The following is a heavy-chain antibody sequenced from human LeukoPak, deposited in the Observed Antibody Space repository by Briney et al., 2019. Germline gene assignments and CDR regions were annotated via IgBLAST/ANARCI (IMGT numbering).Heavy chain of an antibody. CDR2: INPNNGDT. Sequence: ASVKVSCKTSGYTFTAYYMHWVRQAPGQGLECMGWINPNNGDTRYAQNLQGSVTMTRDTSITTAYLELSSLRSDDTAIYYCAREAGDNAYDFWGPGTMVTVSS. CDR1: GYTFTAYY. D-gene: IGHD1-14*01. CDR3: AREAGDNAYDF. V-gene: IGHV1-2*02. J-gene: IGHJ3*01.